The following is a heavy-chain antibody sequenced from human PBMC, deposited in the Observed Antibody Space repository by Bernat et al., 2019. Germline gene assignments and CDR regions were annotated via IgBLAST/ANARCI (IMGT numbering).Heavy chain of an antibody. Sequence: EVQLLESGGGLVQPGGSLRLSCAASGFTFSSYAMSWVRQAPGKGLEWVSAISGSGGSTYYADSVKGRFTISRDNSKNTLYMQMNSLRAEDPAVYYCAKDGYCSSTSCYAKINKNWFDPWGQGTLVTVSS. J-gene: IGHJ5*02. D-gene: IGHD2-2*03. CDR3: AKDGYCSSTSCYAKINKNWFDP. CDR1: GFTFSSYA. CDR2: ISGSGGST. V-gene: IGHV3-23*01.